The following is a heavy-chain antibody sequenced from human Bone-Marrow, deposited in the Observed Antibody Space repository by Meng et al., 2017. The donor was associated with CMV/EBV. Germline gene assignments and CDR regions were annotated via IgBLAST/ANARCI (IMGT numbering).Heavy chain of an antibody. D-gene: IGHD2-2*02. CDR1: GYTFTSYD. Sequence: ASVKVSCKASGYTFTSYDINWVRQATGQGLEWMGWMNPNSGNTGYAQKFQGRVTMTRNTSISTAYMELSSLRSEDTAVYYCARGDCSSTSCYSNYYYGMDVWVQGTTVTVPS. CDR2: MNPNSGNT. V-gene: IGHV1-8*01. J-gene: IGHJ6*02. CDR3: ARGDCSSTSCYSNYYYGMDV.